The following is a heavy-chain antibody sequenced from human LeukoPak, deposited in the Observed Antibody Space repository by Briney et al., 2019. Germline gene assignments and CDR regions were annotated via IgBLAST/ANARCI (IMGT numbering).Heavy chain of an antibody. CDR1: GFTFDDYA. Sequence: GGSLRLSCAASGFTFDDYAMHWVRQAPGKGLEWVSGISWNSGSIGYADSVKGRFTISRDNAKNSLYLQMNSLRAEDTALYYCAKAGYGDYVVYWGQGTLVTVSS. V-gene: IGHV3-9*01. D-gene: IGHD4-17*01. J-gene: IGHJ4*02. CDR3: AKAGYGDYVVY. CDR2: ISWNSGSI.